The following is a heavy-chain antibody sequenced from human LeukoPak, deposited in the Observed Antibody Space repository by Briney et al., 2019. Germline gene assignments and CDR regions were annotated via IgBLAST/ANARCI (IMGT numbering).Heavy chain of an antibody. CDR2: IYEDGST. D-gene: IGHD1-26*01. CDR3: AREVVGTTSEFDY. Sequence: GGSLRLSCAASGFTVSSNYMSWVRQAPGKGLEWVSVIYEDGSTFYADSVKGRFTISRDNSKNMLYLQMNSLRAEDTAVYYCAREVVGTTSEFDYWGQGTLVTVSS. CDR1: GFTVSSNY. V-gene: IGHV3-53*01. J-gene: IGHJ4*02.